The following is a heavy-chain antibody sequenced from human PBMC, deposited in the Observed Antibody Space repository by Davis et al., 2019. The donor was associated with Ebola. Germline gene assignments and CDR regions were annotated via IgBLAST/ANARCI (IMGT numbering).Heavy chain of an antibody. CDR1: GDTLTSYA. D-gene: IGHD3-22*01. J-gene: IGHJ4*02. Sequence: SVKVSCKAVGDTLTSYAMTWVRQAPGQGLEWMGGIIPVFRTANYAQKFQGRLTITADESTSTAYMELSSLRSEDTAVYYCARARTYYYDSSGYFGIDYWGQGTLVTVSS. CDR2: IIPVFRTA. CDR3: ARARTYYYDSSGYFGIDY. V-gene: IGHV1-69*13.